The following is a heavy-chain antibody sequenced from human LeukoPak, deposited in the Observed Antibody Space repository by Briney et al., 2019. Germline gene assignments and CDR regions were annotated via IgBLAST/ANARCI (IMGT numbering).Heavy chain of an antibody. CDR1: GYTFTGYY. Sequence: ASVKVSCKASGYTFTGYYMHWVRQAPGQGLEWMGWINPNSGGTNYAQKFQGRVTMTRDTSISTAYMELRSLRSDDTAVYYCAREGQYYYDSSGYYSEGVYYYYGMDVWGQGTTVTVSS. CDR3: AREGQYYYDSSGYYSEGVYYYYGMDV. CDR2: INPNSGGT. V-gene: IGHV1-2*02. D-gene: IGHD3-22*01. J-gene: IGHJ6*02.